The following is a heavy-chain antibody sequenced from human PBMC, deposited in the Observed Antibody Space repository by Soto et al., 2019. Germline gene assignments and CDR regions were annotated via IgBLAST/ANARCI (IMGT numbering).Heavy chain of an antibody. Sequence: GESLKISCKASGYSFTTYWIGWVRQMPGKGLEWMGIIYPGDSDTRYSPSFQGQVTISADRSINTAYLQWSSLKASDTAVYYCARQWLPTVPPNWFDPWGQGTLVTVSS. CDR2: IYPGDSDT. V-gene: IGHV5-51*01. D-gene: IGHD6-19*01. CDR3: ARQWLPTVPPNWFDP. J-gene: IGHJ5*02. CDR1: GYSFTTYW.